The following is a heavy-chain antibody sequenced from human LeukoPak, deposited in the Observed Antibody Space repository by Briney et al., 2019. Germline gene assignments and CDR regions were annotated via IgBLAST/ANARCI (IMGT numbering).Heavy chain of an antibody. Sequence: PSETLSLTCTVSGGSISSYYWSWIRQPPGKGLEWIGYIYYSGSTNYNPSLKSRVTISVDTSKNQFSLKLSSVTAADTAVYYCARDEGYDFWSGYHPSPTAHWGQGTLVTVSS. CDR1: GGSISSYY. CDR2: IYYSGST. D-gene: IGHD3-3*01. J-gene: IGHJ4*02. V-gene: IGHV4-59*01. CDR3: ARDEGYDFWSGYHPSPTAH.